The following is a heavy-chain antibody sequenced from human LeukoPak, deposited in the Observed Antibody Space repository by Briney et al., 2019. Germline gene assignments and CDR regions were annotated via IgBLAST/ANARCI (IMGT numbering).Heavy chain of an antibody. D-gene: IGHD3-10*02. CDR1: GFTFSSYG. CDR3: AELGITMIGGV. V-gene: IGHV3-30*02. CDR2: IRYDGRNK. J-gene: IGHJ6*04. Sequence: GGSLRLSCAASGFTFSSYGMNWVRQAPGKGLEWVAFIRYDGRNKYYADSVKGRFTISRDNSKNTLYLQMNSLRAEDTAVYYCAELGITMIGGVWGKGTTVTISS.